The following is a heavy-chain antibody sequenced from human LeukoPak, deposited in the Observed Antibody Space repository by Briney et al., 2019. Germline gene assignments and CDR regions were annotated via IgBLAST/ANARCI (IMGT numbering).Heavy chain of an antibody. CDR3: ARGNSEDAFDI. CDR1: GVSISTYY. Sequence: PSETLSLTCTVSGVSISTYYWSWVRQPAGKGLEWIGRLNPSGSTNYNPSLKSRVTMSVDTSKNQLSLKLSSVTAADTAVYYCARGNSEDAFDIWGQGTMVTVSS. D-gene: IGHD4-23*01. V-gene: IGHV4-4*07. J-gene: IGHJ3*02. CDR2: LNPSGST.